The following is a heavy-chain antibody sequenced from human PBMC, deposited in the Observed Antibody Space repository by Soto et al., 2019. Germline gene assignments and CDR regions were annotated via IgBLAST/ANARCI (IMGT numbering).Heavy chain of an antibody. Sequence: QVQLVQSGAEVKKPGASVKVSCKASGYTFTSYDINWVRQATGQGLEWMGWMNPNSGNTGYAQKFQGRVTMTGNTSISTAYMGLGSRRSEATAVYYGARGKRIASRKYYSSGMDVWGQGTTVTSP. D-gene: IGHD6-13*01. V-gene: IGHV1-8*01. CDR2: MNPNSGNT. J-gene: IGHJ6*02. CDR3: ARGKRIASRKYYSSGMDV. CDR1: GYTFTSYD.